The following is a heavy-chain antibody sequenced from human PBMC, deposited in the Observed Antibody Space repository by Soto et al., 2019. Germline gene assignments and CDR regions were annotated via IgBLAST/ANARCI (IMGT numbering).Heavy chain of an antibody. Sequence: ASVKVSCKASGYSFTSFGISWVRQAPGQGLEWMGWISAYNGQANYTQKLQGRVTMTTNTSTSTAYMELRSLRSDDTAIYYCARRLIWGSYRYTGDYWGQGTLVTVSS. D-gene: IGHD3-16*02. CDR3: ARRLIWGSYRYTGDY. J-gene: IGHJ4*02. V-gene: IGHV1-18*01. CDR1: GYSFTSFG. CDR2: ISAYNGQA.